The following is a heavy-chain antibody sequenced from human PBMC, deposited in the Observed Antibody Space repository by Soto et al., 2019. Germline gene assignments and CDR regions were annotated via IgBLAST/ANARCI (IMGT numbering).Heavy chain of an antibody. J-gene: IGHJ5*02. V-gene: IGHV3-30*18. Sequence: PGGSLRLSCAASGFTFSSYGMHWVRQAPGKGLEWVAVISYDGSNKYYADSVKGRFTISRDNSKNTLYLQMNSLRAEDTAVYYCAKDMIDYYDSSGPFGFDPWGQGTLVTVSS. CDR2: ISYDGSNK. D-gene: IGHD3-22*01. CDR1: GFTFSSYG. CDR3: AKDMIDYYDSSGPFGFDP.